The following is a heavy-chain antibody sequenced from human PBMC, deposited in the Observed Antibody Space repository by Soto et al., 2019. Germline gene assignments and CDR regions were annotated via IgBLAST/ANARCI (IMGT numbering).Heavy chain of an antibody. J-gene: IGHJ6*02. D-gene: IGHD2-15*01. V-gene: IGHV3-30*18. Sequence: GGSLRLSCAASGFTFSSYGMHWVRQAPGKGLEWVAVISYDGSNKYYADSVKGRFTISRDNSKNTLYLQMNSLRAEDTAVYYCAKDGGLDTAYPINYGMDVWGQGTTVTVSS. CDR2: ISYDGSNK. CDR1: GFTFSSYG. CDR3: AKDGGLDTAYPINYGMDV.